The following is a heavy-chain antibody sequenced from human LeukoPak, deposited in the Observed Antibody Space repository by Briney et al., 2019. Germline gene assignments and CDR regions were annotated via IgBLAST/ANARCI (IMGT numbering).Heavy chain of an antibody. CDR1: GGTFSNYA. CDR3: ARDLLGSITSYSSGAWDY. Sequence: GASVKVSCKASGGTFSNYAISWVRQAPGQGLEWMGGIIPMFDTADSAQKFQGRVTITADESTSTAYMELSSLRAEDTAVYYCARDLLGSITSYSSGAWDYWGQGTLVTVSS. J-gene: IGHJ4*02. CDR2: IIPMFDTA. V-gene: IGHV1-69*13. D-gene: IGHD3-9*01.